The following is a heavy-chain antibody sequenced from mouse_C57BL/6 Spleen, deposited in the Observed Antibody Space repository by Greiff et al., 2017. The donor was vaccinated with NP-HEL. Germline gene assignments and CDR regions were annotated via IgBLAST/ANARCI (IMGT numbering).Heavy chain of an antibody. CDR2: IDPETGGT. Sequence: QVQLKESGAELVRPGASVTLSCKASGYTFTDYEMHWVKQTPVHGLEWIGAIDPETGGTAYTQKFKGKAILTADKSSSTAYMELRSLTSEDSAVYYCTRDYGSNWFAYWGQGTLVTVSA. J-gene: IGHJ3*01. V-gene: IGHV1-15*01. CDR1: GYTFTDYE. D-gene: IGHD1-1*01. CDR3: TRDYGSNWFAY.